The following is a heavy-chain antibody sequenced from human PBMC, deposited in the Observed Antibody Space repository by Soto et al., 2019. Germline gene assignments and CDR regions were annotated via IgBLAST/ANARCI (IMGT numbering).Heavy chain of an antibody. CDR2: VASDGGNK. CDR1: GFDFSNYA. CDR3: AFLEGGPQGNFDY. V-gene: IGHV3-30*03. D-gene: IGHD3-10*01. Sequence: QVRLVESGGGVVQPGGSLRLSCAASGFDFSNYAMHWVRQAPGKGLEWVALVASDGGNKYYGDGVKGRFTISRDNSKSTLDLQMNSLRAEDTAVYFRAFLEGGPQGNFDYWGQGILVTVSS. J-gene: IGHJ4*02.